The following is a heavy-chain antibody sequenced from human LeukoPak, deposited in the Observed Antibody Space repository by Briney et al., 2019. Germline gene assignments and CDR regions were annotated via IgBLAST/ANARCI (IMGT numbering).Heavy chain of an antibody. J-gene: IGHJ4*02. CDR3: ATLPLL. Sequence: SETLSLTCTVSGGSVSSYYWSWIRQPPGEGLEWIGYIYYSGSSGSTDYNPSLKSRVTISVDTSKNQFSLKLSSVTAADTAVYYCATLPLLWGQGTLVTVSS. CDR1: GGSVSSYY. V-gene: IGHV4-59*08. CDR2: IYYSGSSGST.